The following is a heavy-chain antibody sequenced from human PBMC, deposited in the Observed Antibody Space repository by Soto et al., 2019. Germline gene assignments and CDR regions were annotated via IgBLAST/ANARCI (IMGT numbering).Heavy chain of an antibody. Sequence: QVQLVESGGGVVQPGRSLRLSCAASGFMFSTYAMHWVRQAPGKGLEWVAVISYDGSDIYYGDSGKGRFTISRDNSRNTLYLEMNSLQTEDTAVFYCARDQGRTVTRGDWFDPRGQGTLVTVSS. J-gene: IGHJ5*02. V-gene: IGHV3-30-3*01. CDR2: ISYDGSDI. CDR1: GFMFSTYA. CDR3: ARDQGRTVTRGDWFDP. D-gene: IGHD6-19*01.